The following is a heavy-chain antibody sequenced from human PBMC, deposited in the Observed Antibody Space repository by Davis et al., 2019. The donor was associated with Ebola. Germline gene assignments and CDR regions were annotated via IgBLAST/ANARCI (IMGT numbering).Heavy chain of an antibody. V-gene: IGHV1-69*04. CDR3: ARDRDYYDSSGYYWYYFDY. D-gene: IGHD3-22*01. CDR1: GGTFSSYA. CDR2: IIPILGIA. J-gene: IGHJ4*02. Sequence: SVKVSCKASGGTFSSYAISWVRQAPGQGLEWTGRIIPILGIANYAQKFQGRVTITADKSTSTAYMELSSLRSEDTAVYYCARDRDYYDSSGYYWYYFDYWGQGTLVTVSS.